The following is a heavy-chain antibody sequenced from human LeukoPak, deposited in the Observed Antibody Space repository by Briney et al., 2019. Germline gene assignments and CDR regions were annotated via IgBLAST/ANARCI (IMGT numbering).Heavy chain of an antibody. V-gene: IGHV3-49*03. CDR2: IRSKAYGGTT. CDR3: TSTASTVTTMGYYLDY. J-gene: IGHJ4*02. CDR1: GFTFGDYA. D-gene: IGHD4-17*01. Sequence: GGSLRLSCTASGFTFGDYAMSWFRQAPGKGLEWVGFIRSKAYGGTTEYAASVKGRFTISRDDSKSIAYLQMNSLKTEDTAVYYCTSTASTVTTMGYYLDYWGQGTLVTVSS.